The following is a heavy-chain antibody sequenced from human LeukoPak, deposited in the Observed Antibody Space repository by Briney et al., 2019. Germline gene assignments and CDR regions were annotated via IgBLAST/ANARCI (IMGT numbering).Heavy chain of an antibody. CDR3: TRDEGWYGRGLDV. V-gene: IGHV3-48*02. D-gene: IGHD2-15*01. CDR1: GFTFSRYS. Sequence: GGSLRLSCAASGFTFSRYSMNWVRQAPGKGLEWVSYISSRSSTISYADSVKGRFTISIDNAKNSLYLQMNSLRDEDTAVYYCTRDEGWYGRGLDVWGQGTTVTVSS. CDR2: ISSRSSTI. J-gene: IGHJ6*02.